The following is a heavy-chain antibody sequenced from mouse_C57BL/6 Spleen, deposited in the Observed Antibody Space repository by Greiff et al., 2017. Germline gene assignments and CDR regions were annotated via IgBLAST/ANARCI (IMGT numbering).Heavy chain of an antibody. CDR3: AREVTTVVEYAMDC. CDR1: GYTFTSYG. CDR2: IYSGNGYT. D-gene: IGHD1-1*01. V-gene: IGHV1-58*01. J-gene: IGHJ4*01. Sequence: VHVKQSGAELVRPGSSVKMSCKTSGYTFTSYGINWVKQRPGQGLEWIGYIYSGNGYTEYNEKFKGKATLTSDTSSSTAYMQLSSLTSEDSAIYCCAREVTTVVEYAMDCWGQGTSVTVSS.